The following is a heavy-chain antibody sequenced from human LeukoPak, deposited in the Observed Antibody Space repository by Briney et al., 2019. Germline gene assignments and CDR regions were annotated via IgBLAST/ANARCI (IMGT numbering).Heavy chain of an antibody. CDR3: VRDGGASGYDLLDY. V-gene: IGHV3-7*01. Sequence: QPGGSLRLSCAASGFTFSNYWMSWVRQAPGKGLEWVAHINQDGSEEHYMDSVKARFIISRDNAKNSLSLQMDSLRAEDTAVYYCVRDGGASGYDLLDYWGQGTLVTVSS. J-gene: IGHJ4*02. CDR2: INQDGSEE. D-gene: IGHD5-12*01. CDR1: GFTFSNYW.